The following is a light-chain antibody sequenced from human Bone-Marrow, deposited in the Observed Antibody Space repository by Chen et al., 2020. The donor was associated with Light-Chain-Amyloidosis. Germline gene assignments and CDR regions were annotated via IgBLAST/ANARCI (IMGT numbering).Light chain of an antibody. J-gene: IGKJ1*01. Sequence: EIVMTQSPDTLSVSPGETATLSCRASESVGSNVAWHQQRPGQAPRLLIYSASIRATGVPARFRGSGSGTEFTLTISSPQSEDSALYYCQQYKNWPPWTFGQGIKVEIK. CDR3: QQYKNWPPWT. CDR2: SAS. CDR1: ESVGSN. V-gene: IGKV3-15*01.